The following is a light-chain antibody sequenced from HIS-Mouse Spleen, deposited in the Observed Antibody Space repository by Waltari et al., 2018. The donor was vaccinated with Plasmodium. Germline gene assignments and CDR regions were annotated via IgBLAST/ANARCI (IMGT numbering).Light chain of an antibody. CDR3: QQYGSSPPLT. CDR2: GAS. Sequence: EIVLTQSPGTLSLSPGERATLSCRASQSVSSSYLTWYHQKPGQATRLLIYGASSRATGIPDRVSGSGSGTDFTLTISRLEPEDFAVYYCQQYGSSPPLTFGGGTKVEIK. CDR1: QSVSSSY. J-gene: IGKJ4*01. V-gene: IGKV3-20*01.